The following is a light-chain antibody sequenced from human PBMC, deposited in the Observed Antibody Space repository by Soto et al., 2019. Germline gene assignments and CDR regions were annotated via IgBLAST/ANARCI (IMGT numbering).Light chain of an antibody. CDR2: ATI. CDR1: TNLDYNF. V-gene: IGLV2-8*01. Sequence: SALTQPPSASGSPGQSVAISCSGSTNLDYNFVSWYQHHPGKAPKLIIYATIKRPSGVPDRFSGSKSGNTASLAVSGLQAEDEAEYYCSSYAGNSNLDVIFGGGTKLTVL. J-gene: IGLJ2*01. CDR3: SSYAGNSNLDVI.